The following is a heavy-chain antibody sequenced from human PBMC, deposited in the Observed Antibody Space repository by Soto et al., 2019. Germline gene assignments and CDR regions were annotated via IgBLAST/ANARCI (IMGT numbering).Heavy chain of an antibody. CDR3: ASLSNKHYSYYSGMDV. CDR1: GVAFSSYS. J-gene: IGHJ6*02. CDR2: INHNGNYI. V-gene: IGHV3-21*01. Sequence: GGSRRLSCVASGVAFSSYSRNWVRQSPGKGLEWVSCINHNGNYINYADSRKGRFTISRDNAKNSLYLQMDSLRAEDTAVYYCASLSNKHYSYYSGMDVWGQGTTVTVSS.